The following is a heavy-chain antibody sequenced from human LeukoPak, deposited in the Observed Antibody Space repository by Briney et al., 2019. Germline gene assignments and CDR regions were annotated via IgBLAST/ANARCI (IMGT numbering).Heavy chain of an antibody. Sequence: GGSLRLSCAASGFTFSSYWMSWVRQAPGKGLEWVANIKQDGSEEYYVDSVKGRFTISRDNAKNSLYLQMNSLRAEDTAVYYCARDKSSSLALPIDYWGQGTLVTVSS. CDR2: IKQDGSEE. D-gene: IGHD6-13*01. J-gene: IGHJ4*02. CDR3: ARDKSSSLALPIDY. CDR1: GFTFSSYW. V-gene: IGHV3-7*01.